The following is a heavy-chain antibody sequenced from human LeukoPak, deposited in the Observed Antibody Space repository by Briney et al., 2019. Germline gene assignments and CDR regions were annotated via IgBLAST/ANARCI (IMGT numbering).Heavy chain of an antibody. CDR3: ARDLAVAAQGLDY. V-gene: IGHV3-48*03. J-gene: IGHJ4*02. Sequence: PGGSLRLSCAASGFTFSSYETNWVRQAPGKGLEWVSYISSSGSTIYYADSVKGRFTISRDNAKNSLYLQMNSLRAEETAFYYCARDLAVAAQGLDYWGQGTLVTVSS. CDR1: GFTFSSYE. D-gene: IGHD6-19*01. CDR2: ISSSGSTI.